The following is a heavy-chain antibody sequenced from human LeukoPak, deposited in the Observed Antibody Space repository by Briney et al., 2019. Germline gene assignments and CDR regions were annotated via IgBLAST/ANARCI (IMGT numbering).Heavy chain of an antibody. D-gene: IGHD4-17*01. CDR3: VRGSIYGDPDY. CDR2: IKQDGSDP. CDR1: GFTFSSYW. V-gene: IGHV3-7*01. J-gene: IGHJ4*02. Sequence: PGGSLRLSCAASGFTFSSYWMTWVRQAPGKGLEWVANIKQDGSDPDYVDSVKGRFTMSRDNAKNSLYLQMNSLRGEGTAVYYCVRGSIYGDPDYWGQGTLVTVSS.